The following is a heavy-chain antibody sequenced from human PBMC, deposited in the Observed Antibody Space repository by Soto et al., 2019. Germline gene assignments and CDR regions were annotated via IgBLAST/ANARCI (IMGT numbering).Heavy chain of an antibody. CDR3: VTGNTADGNYHYGMDV. J-gene: IGHJ6*02. D-gene: IGHD1-1*01. CDR2: LNAEEGYT. V-gene: IGHV1-24*01. CDR1: GYPLSEVW. Sequence: XSVKVSSTVAGYPLSEVWMDWGRQAPGKGLEWMGGLNAEEGYTSYAQKLQGRVTVTEDSSTSAAYMELSSLRSEDAAVYYCVTGNTADGNYHYGMDVWGQGTPVTVSS.